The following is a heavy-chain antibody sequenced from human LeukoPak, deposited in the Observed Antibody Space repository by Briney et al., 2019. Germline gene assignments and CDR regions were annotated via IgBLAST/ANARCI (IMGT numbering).Heavy chain of an antibody. CDR3: ALRKIPDYYYYGMDV. Sequence: PSETLSLTCTVSGGSISSYYWSWIRQPPGKGLEWIGYIYYSGSTNYNPSLKSRVTISVDTSKNQFSLKLSSVTAADTAVYYCALRKIPDYYYYGMDVWGQGTTVTVSS. CDR2: IYYSGST. V-gene: IGHV4-59*08. J-gene: IGHJ6*02. CDR1: GGSISSYY. D-gene: IGHD2-2*02.